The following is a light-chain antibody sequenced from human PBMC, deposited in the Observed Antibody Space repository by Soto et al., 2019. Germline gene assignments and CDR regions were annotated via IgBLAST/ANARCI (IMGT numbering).Light chain of an antibody. J-gene: IGLJ2*01. CDR3: QSYDSSLSGDVV. Sequence: QSVLTQPPSVSGAPGQRITISCTGSSSNIGAGYDVHWYQQLPGTAPKLLLYGNNNRPSGVPDRFSGSKSGTSASLAITGLQAEDEADYYCQSYDSSLSGDVVFGGGTKLTVL. CDR2: GNN. CDR1: SSNIGAGYD. V-gene: IGLV1-40*01.